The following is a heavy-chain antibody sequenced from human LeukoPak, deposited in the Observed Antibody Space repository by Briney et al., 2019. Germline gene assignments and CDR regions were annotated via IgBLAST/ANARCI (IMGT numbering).Heavy chain of an antibody. CDR3: AKVWRDGYYFDY. V-gene: IGHV3-43*02. D-gene: IGHD5-24*01. CDR2: ISDDGRST. Sequence: SGGSLRLSCAASGFTFDDPVMHWVRQAPGKGLEWVSLISDDGRSTYYADFVKGRFTISRDNSKNSLYLQMNSLGTEDTALYYCAKVWRDGYYFDYWGQGTLVTVSS. J-gene: IGHJ4*02. CDR1: GFTFDDPV.